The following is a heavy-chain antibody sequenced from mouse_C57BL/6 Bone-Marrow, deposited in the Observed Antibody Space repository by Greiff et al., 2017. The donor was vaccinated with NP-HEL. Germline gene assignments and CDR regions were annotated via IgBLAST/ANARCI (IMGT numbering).Heavy chain of an antibody. CDR1: GYTFTDYY. J-gene: IGHJ4*01. V-gene: IGHV1-26*01. D-gene: IGHD2-2*01. CDR2: INPNNGGT. CDR3: ARVRTMVTYYYAMDY. Sequence: EVQLQQSGPELVKPGASVKISCKASGYTFTDYYMNWVKQSHGKSLEWIGDINPNNGGTSYNQKFKGKATLTVDKSSSTAYMELRSLTSEDSAVYYCARVRTMVTYYYAMDYWGQGTSVTVSS.